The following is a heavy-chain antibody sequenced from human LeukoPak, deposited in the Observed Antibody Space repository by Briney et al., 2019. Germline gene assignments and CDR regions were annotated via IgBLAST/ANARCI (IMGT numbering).Heavy chain of an antibody. Sequence: PGGSLRLSCAASGFTVSSNYMSWVRQAPGKGLEWVAVISYDGSNKYYADSVKGRFTISRDNSKNTLYLQMNSLRAEDTAVYYCARDPSDFWSGFGWFDPWGQGTLVTVSS. CDR2: ISYDGSNK. D-gene: IGHD3-3*01. J-gene: IGHJ5*02. CDR3: ARDPSDFWSGFGWFDP. CDR1: GFTVSSNY. V-gene: IGHV3-30-3*01.